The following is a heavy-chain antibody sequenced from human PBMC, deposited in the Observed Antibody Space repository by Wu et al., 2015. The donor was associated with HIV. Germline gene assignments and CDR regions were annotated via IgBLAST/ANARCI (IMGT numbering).Heavy chain of an antibody. CDR3: ANRNRIGNMEAFDI. CDR1: GYTFTTYY. J-gene: IGHJ3*02. Sequence: SGAEVKKPGASVKVSCKASGYTFTTYYIHWVRQAPGQGPEWMGVINPSENRVSYAQRFQGRVTMTRDTSTSTVYMELSSLRSEDTAVYFCANRNRIGNMEAFDIWGQGTKVIVSS. CDR2: INPSENRV. D-gene: IGHD1-1*01. V-gene: IGHV1-46*03.